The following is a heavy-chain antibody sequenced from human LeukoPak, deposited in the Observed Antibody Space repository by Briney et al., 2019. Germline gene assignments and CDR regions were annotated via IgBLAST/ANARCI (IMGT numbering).Heavy chain of an antibody. Sequence: SVKVSCKXSGGTFSGYAISWVRQAPGQGLEWMGGIIPIFGTANYAQKFQGRVTITADESTSTAYMELSSLRSEDTAVYYCARDGYSYGWQAFFDYWGQGTLVTVSS. CDR1: GGTFSGYA. CDR2: IIPIFGTA. CDR3: ARDGYSYGWQAFFDY. J-gene: IGHJ4*02. D-gene: IGHD5-18*01. V-gene: IGHV1-69*01.